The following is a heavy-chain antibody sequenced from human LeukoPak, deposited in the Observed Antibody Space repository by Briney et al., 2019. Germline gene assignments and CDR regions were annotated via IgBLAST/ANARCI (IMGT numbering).Heavy chain of an antibody. D-gene: IGHD3-22*01. CDR2: IYSGGST. J-gene: IGHJ4*02. CDR3: ARGLGMIVAPV. V-gene: IGHV3-53*01. CDR1: GFTVSSDY. Sequence: GGSLRLSCAASGFTVSSDYMSWVRQAPGKGLEWVSIIYSGGSTYYADSVKGRFTISRDNSKNTLYLQMNSLRAEDTAVYYCARGLGMIVAPVWGQGTLVTVSS.